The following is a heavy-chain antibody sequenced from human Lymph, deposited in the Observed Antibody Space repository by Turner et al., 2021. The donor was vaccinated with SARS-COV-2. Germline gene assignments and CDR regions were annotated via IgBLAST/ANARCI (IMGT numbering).Heavy chain of an antibody. D-gene: IGHD2-21*02. CDR1: GYTFPSYD. Sequence: QGQLGQPGAAGKEPGASVEVSCKDSGYTFPSYDIHWVRQATGQGLEWMVWMNPNSGKTGYAQKFQGRVTMTRNTSISTAYMELGSLRSEDTAVYYCARGAQVTVWFDPWGQGTLVTVSS. CDR2: MNPNSGKT. CDR3: ARGAQVTVWFDP. V-gene: IGHV1-8*01. J-gene: IGHJ5*01.